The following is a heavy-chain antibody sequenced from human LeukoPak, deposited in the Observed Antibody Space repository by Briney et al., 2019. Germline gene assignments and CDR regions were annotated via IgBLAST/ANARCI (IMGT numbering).Heavy chain of an antibody. D-gene: IGHD3-10*01. Sequence: GGSLRLSCAASGFIFNNYEMNWVRQAPGKGLEWLPDISSSGDTIYYADSVRGRFTISRDNAGNSLYLQMNSLRAEDTAVYYCARDFNGVSDYWGQGTLVTVSS. CDR3: ARDFNGVSDY. CDR1: GFIFNNYE. V-gene: IGHV3-48*03. CDR2: ISSSGDTI. J-gene: IGHJ4*02.